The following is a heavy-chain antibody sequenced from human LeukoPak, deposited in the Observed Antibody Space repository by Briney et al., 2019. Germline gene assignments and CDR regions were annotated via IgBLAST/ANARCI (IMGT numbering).Heavy chain of an antibody. CDR3: ARDYYDGTGYHVFDI. V-gene: IGHV4-31*03. Sequence: SQTLSLTCTVSGGSINSGGYYWNWIRQHLGKGLEWIGYIYYSGSTYYNPSLKSRLSISIDTSKNQFSLKLSSVTAADTAVYYCARDYYDGTGYHVFDIWSQGTTVTVSS. J-gene: IGHJ3*02. D-gene: IGHD3-22*01. CDR1: GGSINSGGYY. CDR2: IYYSGST.